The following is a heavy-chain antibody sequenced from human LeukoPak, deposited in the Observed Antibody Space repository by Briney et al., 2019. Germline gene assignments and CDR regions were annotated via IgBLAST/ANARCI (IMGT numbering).Heavy chain of an antibody. V-gene: IGHV1-2*02. CDR3: ARDVDSSGSGSLYY. CDR2: INPNSGGT. J-gene: IGHJ4*02. Sequence: GASVKVSCKASGYTFTGYYMHWVRQAPGQGLEWMGWINPNSGGTNYAQKFQGRVTMTRDTSISTAYMERSSLRSEDTAVYNCARDVDSSGSGSLYYWGQGTLVTVSS. D-gene: IGHD6-19*01. CDR1: GYTFTGYY.